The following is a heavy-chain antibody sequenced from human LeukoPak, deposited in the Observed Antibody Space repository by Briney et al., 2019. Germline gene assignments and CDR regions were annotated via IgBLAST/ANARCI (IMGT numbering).Heavy chain of an antibody. CDR3: ARDLGGYGVDY. D-gene: IGHD5-12*01. V-gene: IGHV3-7*01. CDR2: IKPDGSEK. Sequence: QSGGSLRLSCMASGFTFRTYWMTWVRQAPGKGLEWVANIKPDGSEKYYVDSVRGRFTLSRDNAQNSMYLQMNNLRVEDTAVYYCARDLGGYGVDYWGQGTLVTVSS. CDR1: GFTFRTYW. J-gene: IGHJ4*02.